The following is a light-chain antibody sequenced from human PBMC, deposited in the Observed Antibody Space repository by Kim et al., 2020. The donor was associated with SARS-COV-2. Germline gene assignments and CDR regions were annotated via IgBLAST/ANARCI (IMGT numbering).Light chain of an antibody. J-gene: IGKJ4*01. CDR3: HQFKKWPLT. CDR2: GAS. V-gene: IGKV3-15*01. Sequence: VSPGESVTLSCRASQSVSSDLAWYLHKPGQAPRLLVYGASTRATGIPVRFSGSGSGTDFTLTISSLQSEDFAVYYCHQFKKWPLTFGGGTKVDIK. CDR1: QSVSSD.